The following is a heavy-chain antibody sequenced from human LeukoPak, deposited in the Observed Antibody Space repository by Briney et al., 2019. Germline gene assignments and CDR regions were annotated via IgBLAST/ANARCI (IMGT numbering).Heavy chain of an antibody. CDR1: GFIFRNYA. CDR3: AREELGMVYFDY. CDR2: ISYDGSNK. D-gene: IGHD7-27*01. Sequence: GGSLRLSCAASGFIFRNYAMHWVRQAPGKGLEWVAVISYDGSNKYYADSVKGRFTISRDNSKNTLFLRMNSLSAEDTAVYYCAREELGMVYFDYWGLGTLVTVSS. J-gene: IGHJ4*02. V-gene: IGHV3-30-3*01.